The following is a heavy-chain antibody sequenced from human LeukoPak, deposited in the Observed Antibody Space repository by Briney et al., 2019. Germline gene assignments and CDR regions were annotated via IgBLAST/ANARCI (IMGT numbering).Heavy chain of an antibody. D-gene: IGHD1-1*01. J-gene: IGHJ3*02. Sequence: ASVKVSCKASGGTFSSYAISWVRQAPGRGLEWMGRIIPIFGIANYAQKFQGRVTITADKSTSTAYMELSSLRSEDTAVYYCARGLGNDAFDIWGQGTMVTVSS. CDR2: IIPIFGIA. CDR3: ARGLGNDAFDI. CDR1: GGTFSSYA. V-gene: IGHV1-69*04.